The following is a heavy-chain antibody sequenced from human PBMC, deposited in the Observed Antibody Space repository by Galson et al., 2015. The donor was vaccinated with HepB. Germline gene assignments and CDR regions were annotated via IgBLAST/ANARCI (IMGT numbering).Heavy chain of an antibody. V-gene: IGHV4-34*01. CDR2: INNSGTT. CDR1: GGSFTGYY. CDR3: ARTLKRGVIIYPGIDY. Sequence: SETLSLTCPVYGGSFTGYYWSWICQPPGKGLEWIGEINNSGTTNYNPSLKSRVTISVDTSKNQFSLKLSSVTAADTAVYYCARTLKRGVIIYPGIDYWGQGTLVTVSS. D-gene: IGHD3-10*01. J-gene: IGHJ4*01.